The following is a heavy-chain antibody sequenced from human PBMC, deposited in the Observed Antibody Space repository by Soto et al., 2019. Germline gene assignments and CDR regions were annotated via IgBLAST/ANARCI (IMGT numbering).Heavy chain of an antibody. CDR2: ISSNGSGNTI. CDR3: AIDGGIYVYESIEDIPHLDR. J-gene: IGHJ5*02. D-gene: IGHD3-22*01. V-gene: IGHV3-48*02. Sequence: EVHLVESGGGLVQPGGSLRLSCADSGFTLYDHGINWVRQAPGKGLEWVSFISSNGSGNTIHYADTVKDRFTISKDPAKNSLYIQMINLLDDDTAVYFCAIDGGIYVYESIEDIPHLDRWGQGTLVTVSS. CDR1: GFTLYDHG.